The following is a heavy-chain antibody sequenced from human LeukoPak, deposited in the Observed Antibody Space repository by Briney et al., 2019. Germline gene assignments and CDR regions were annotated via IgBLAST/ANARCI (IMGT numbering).Heavy chain of an antibody. CDR2: TSSDLNVK. J-gene: IGHJ4*02. V-gene: IGHV3-30-3*01. CDR1: GFTFRNYV. D-gene: IGHD3-10*01. CDR3: AREGYYGSGSPPSLYFDY. Sequence: SGGSLRLSCAASGFTFRNYVIHWVRQAPGKGLEWVAVTSSDLNVKLYADSVKGRFTISRDNSRSTLYLQMNSLRPEDTAIYYCAREGYYGSGSPPSLYFDYWGQGTLATVSS.